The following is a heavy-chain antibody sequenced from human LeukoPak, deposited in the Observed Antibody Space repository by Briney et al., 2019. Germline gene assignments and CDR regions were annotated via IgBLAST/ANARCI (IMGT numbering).Heavy chain of an antibody. CDR3: ASHPYDFWSGYLGYFDY. D-gene: IGHD3-3*01. V-gene: IGHV4-34*01. Sequence: SETLSLTCAVYGGSFSGYYWSWIRQPPGKGLEWIGEINHSGSTNYNPSLKSRVTISVDTSKNQFSLKLSSVTAADTAVYYCASHPYDFWSGYLGYFDYWGQGTLVTVSS. CDR2: INHSGST. J-gene: IGHJ4*02. CDR1: GGSFSGYY.